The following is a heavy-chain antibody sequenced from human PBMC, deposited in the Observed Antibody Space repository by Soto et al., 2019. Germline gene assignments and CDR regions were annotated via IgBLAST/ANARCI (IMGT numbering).Heavy chain of an antibody. CDR1: GFTLRNYA. CDR2: ISANDVGT. Sequence: GSLRLSCEASGFTLRNYAMTWIRQAPGKGLEWVSLISANDVGTYYAESVKTRFTISTDQSRNTVYLQMDSLQADDTAIYYCAKAKNDYNWDNRPPFDYWGQGTLVTVSS. V-gene: IGHV3-23*01. J-gene: IGHJ4*02. D-gene: IGHD1-20*01. CDR3: AKAKNDYNWDNRPPFDY.